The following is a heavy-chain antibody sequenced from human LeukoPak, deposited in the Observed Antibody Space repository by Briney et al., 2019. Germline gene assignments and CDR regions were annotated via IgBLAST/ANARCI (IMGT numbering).Heavy chain of an antibody. Sequence: PGGSLGLSCAASGFTFSSYSMNWVRQAPGKGLEWVSSISSSSSYIYYADSVKGRFTISRDNAKNSLYLQMNSLRAEDTAVYYCARGEVVVVAATPDYWGQGTLVTVSS. V-gene: IGHV3-21*01. CDR2: ISSSSSYI. D-gene: IGHD2-15*01. J-gene: IGHJ4*02. CDR3: ARGEVVVVAATPDY. CDR1: GFTFSSYS.